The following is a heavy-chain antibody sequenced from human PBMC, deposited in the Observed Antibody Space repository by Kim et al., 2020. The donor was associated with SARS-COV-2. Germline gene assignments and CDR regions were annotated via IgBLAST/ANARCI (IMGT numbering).Heavy chain of an antibody. V-gene: IGHV3-49*03. D-gene: IGHD3-22*01. CDR1: GLNFGDYA. CDR2: IRSKRYGETT. Sequence: GGSLRLSCTTSGLNFGDYAMSWFRQAPGKGLEWVAFIRSKRYGETTEYAASVKVRFTISRDDSKRIAYLQMNGLKTEDTAVYYCTSGPYYYDSAAYYHDYWGQGTLFTVSS. CDR3: TSGPYYYDSAAYYHDY. J-gene: IGHJ4*02.